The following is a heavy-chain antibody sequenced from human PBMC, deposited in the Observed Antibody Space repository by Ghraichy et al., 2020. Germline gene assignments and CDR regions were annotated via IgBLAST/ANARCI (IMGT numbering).Heavy chain of an antibody. CDR1: GGSLSGYY. CDR2: INQSGST. Sequence: GILNISCAVYGGSLSGYYWSWIRQPPGKGLEWIGEINQSGSTNYNPSLKSRVTISVDTSKNQFSLKLSSVTAADTAVYYCARGGGIAAAGRDFDYWGQGTLVTVSS. CDR3: ARGGGIAAAGRDFDY. V-gene: IGHV4-34*01. J-gene: IGHJ4*02. D-gene: IGHD6-13*01.